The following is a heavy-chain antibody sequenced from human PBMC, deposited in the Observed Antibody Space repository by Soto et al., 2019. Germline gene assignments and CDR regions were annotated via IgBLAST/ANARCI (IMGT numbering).Heavy chain of an antibody. D-gene: IGHD3-22*01. CDR2: ISSSGSTI. J-gene: IGHJ4*02. Sequence: GGSLRLSCAASGFTFTSSAMSWVRQAPGKGLEWVSYISSSGSTIYYADSVKGRFTISRDNAKNSLYLQMNSLRAEDTAVYYCAKDLLSGYYYAVGYWGQGTLVTVSS. CDR3: AKDLLSGYYYAVGY. V-gene: IGHV3-48*04. CDR1: GFTFTSSA.